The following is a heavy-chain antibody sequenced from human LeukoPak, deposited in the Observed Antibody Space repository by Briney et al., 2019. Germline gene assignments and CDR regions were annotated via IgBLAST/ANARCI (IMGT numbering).Heavy chain of an antibody. J-gene: IGHJ4*02. CDR1: GFTFSDYY. CDR2: ISSSGSTI. Sequence: GGSLRLSCAASGFTFSDYYMCWIRQAPGKGLEWVSYISSSGSTIYYADSVRGRFTISRDNAKNSLYLQMNSLRAEDTAVYYCARERPEYYDFWSGYSDYWGQGTLVTVSS. V-gene: IGHV3-11*04. D-gene: IGHD3-3*01. CDR3: ARERPEYYDFWSGYSDY.